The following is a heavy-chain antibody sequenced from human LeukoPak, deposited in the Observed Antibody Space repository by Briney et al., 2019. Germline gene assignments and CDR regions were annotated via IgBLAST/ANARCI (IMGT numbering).Heavy chain of an antibody. CDR2: ISSSGSTI. D-gene: IGHD3-10*01. Sequence: GGSLRLSCAASGFTFSDYYMSWIRQAPGKGLEWVSYISSSGSTIYYADSVKGRFTISRDNAKNSLYLQMNSLRAEDTAVYYCARVDYYGSGSYGYYYYMDVWGKGTTVTISS. CDR3: ARVDYYGSGSYGYYYYMDV. J-gene: IGHJ6*03. CDR1: GFTFSDYY. V-gene: IGHV3-11*04.